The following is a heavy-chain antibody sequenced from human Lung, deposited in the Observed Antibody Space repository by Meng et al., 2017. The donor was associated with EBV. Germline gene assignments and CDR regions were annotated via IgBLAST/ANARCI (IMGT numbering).Heavy chain of an antibody. J-gene: IGHJ4*02. D-gene: IGHD5-12*01. CDR3: ARIEGYDRLYYFGQ. V-gene: IGHV4-4*02. Sequence: QVQVRASGPGLVKPSGTLSLSWAVSGASISNNNWWSWVRQPPGKGLEWIGEISHSGTTNYTPSLKSRVTISVDKSKNQFSLKLTSVTAADTAVYYCARIEGYDRLYYFGQWGRGTLVTVSS. CDR2: ISHSGTT. CDR1: GASISNNNW.